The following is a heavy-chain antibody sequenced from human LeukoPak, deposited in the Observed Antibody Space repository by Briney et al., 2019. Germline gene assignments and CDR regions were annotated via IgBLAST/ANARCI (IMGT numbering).Heavy chain of an antibody. V-gene: IGHV1-69*04. CDR1: VGTFSSYA. D-gene: IGHD6-19*01. CDR3: ARSGIAVAAPFDY. CDR2: IIPILGIA. Sequence: SVKVSCKASVGTFSSYAISWVRQAPGQGLERMGRIIPILGIANYAQKFQGRVTITADKSTSTAYMELSSLRSEDTAVYYCARSGIAVAAPFDYWGQGTLVTVSS. J-gene: IGHJ4*02.